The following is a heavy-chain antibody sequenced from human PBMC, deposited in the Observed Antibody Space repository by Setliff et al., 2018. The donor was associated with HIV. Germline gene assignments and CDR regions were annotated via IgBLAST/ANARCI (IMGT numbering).Heavy chain of an antibody. Sequence: GASVKVSCKPSGYTFTNYDINWVRQAAGQGLEWMGWMNPDSRNTGYAQRFEGSVTMTQDTSADTAYMEMHRLRSDDTAVFYCATVPVTSGTLPYIWGPGTLVTVSS. D-gene: IGHD3-10*01. CDR3: ATVPVTSGTLPYI. V-gene: IGHV1-8*02. J-gene: IGHJ4*02. CDR1: GYTFTNYD. CDR2: MNPDSRNT.